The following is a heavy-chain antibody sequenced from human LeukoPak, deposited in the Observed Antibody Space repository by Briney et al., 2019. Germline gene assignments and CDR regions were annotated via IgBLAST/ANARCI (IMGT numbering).Heavy chain of an antibody. D-gene: IGHD2-2*01. CDR3: ARETFCTSTSCPIGDHFDY. V-gene: IGHV3-21*01. CDR2: ISSSSSYI. Sequence: GGSLRLSCAASGFIFSSYSMNWIRQAPGKGLEWVSSISSSSSYIYSADSLKGRFTISRDNAKNSLYLHLNSLRAENTAVYYCARETFCTSTSCPIGDHFDYWGQGTLVTVSS. CDR1: GFIFSSYS. J-gene: IGHJ4*02.